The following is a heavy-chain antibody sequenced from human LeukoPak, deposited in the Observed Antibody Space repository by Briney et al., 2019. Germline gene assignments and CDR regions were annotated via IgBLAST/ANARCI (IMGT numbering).Heavy chain of an antibody. CDR1: GFTFSNYT. D-gene: IGHD6-19*01. CDR2: ISYDGSNK. J-gene: IGHJ5*02. Sequence: GGSLRLSCAASGFTFSNYTVHWVRQAPGKGREWVAVISYDGSNKYYADSVKGRFTISRDNSKNALYLQMNSLRVEDTAVYYCARSYTSGWSRGFDPWGQGTLVIVSS. CDR3: ARSYTSGWSRGFDP. V-gene: IGHV3-30-3*01.